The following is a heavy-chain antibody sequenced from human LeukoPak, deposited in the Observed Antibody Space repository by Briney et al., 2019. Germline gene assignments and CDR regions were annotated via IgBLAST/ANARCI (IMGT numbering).Heavy chain of an antibody. CDR1: GGSISSYY. CDR3: ARHPRSTSSYHGMDV. Sequence: PSETLSLTCTVSGGSISSYYWSWIRQPPGKGLEWIGYIYYSGSTNYNPSLKSRVTISVDTSKNQFSLKLSSVTAADTAVYYCARHPRSTSSYHGMDVWGQGTTVTVSS. CDR2: IYYSGST. J-gene: IGHJ6*02. V-gene: IGHV4-59*08. D-gene: IGHD2-2*01.